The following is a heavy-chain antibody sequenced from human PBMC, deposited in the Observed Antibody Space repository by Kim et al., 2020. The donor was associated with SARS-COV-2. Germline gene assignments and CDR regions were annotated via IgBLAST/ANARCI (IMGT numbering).Heavy chain of an antibody. Sequence: GGSLRLSCAASGFTFRNTAMSWVRQAPGKGLEWVSAISANGINTHYADSVRGRFTISRDNSKNTLFLQINTLRADDTAIFYCVTHYGDYPYYYYDSWGQGTLGTVSS. D-gene: IGHD4-17*01. V-gene: IGHV3-23*01. J-gene: IGHJ4*02. CDR1: GFTFRNTA. CDR3: VTHYGDYPYYYYDS. CDR2: ISANGINT.